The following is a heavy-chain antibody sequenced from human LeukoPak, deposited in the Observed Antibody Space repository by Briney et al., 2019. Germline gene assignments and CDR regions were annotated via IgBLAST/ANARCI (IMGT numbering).Heavy chain of an antibody. Sequence: SETLSLTCTVSGYSISSGYYWGWIRQPPGKGLEWIGSIYHSGSTYYNPSLKSRVTIPVDTSKNQFSLKLSSVTAADTAVYYCARGWELLSNYWGQGTLVTVSS. CDR1: GYSISSGYY. CDR2: IYHSGST. D-gene: IGHD1-26*01. V-gene: IGHV4-38-2*02. J-gene: IGHJ4*02. CDR3: ARGWELLSNY.